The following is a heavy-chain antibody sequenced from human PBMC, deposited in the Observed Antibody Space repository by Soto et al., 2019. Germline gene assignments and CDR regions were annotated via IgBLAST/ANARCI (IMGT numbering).Heavy chain of an antibody. Sequence: EVQVLESGGDLVEPGGSLRLSCAASGFSFNTFDMSWVRQAPGQGLEWVSVILGRDDTTYYADSVRGRFTISRDTFKNTLHLQMNSLRVEDTALYFCTKGAWLDYWGQGTLVTVSS. V-gene: IGHV3-23*01. CDR3: TKGAWLDY. CDR1: GFSFNTFD. D-gene: IGHD5-12*01. J-gene: IGHJ4*02. CDR2: ILGRDDTT.